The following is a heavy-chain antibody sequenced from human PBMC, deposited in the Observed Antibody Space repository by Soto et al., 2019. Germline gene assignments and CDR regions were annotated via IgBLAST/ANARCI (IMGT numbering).Heavy chain of an antibody. J-gene: IGHJ5*02. D-gene: IGHD3-10*01. CDR1: GFTFSSYA. Sequence: GGSLRLSCAASGFTFSSYAMSWVRQAPGKGLEWVSAISGSGGSTYYADSVKGRFTISRDNSKNTLYLQMNSLRAEDTAVYYCAKDRTRRGWFGELHNWFDPWGQGTLVTVSS. CDR2: ISGSGGST. CDR3: AKDRTRRGWFGELHNWFDP. V-gene: IGHV3-23*01.